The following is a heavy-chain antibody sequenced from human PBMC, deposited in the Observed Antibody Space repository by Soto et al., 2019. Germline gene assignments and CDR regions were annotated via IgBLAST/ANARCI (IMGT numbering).Heavy chain of an antibody. CDR2: ISGSGGST. V-gene: IGHV3-23*01. D-gene: IGHD6-19*01. CDR3: AKEGGDSSGWLTPRSVDFDY. J-gene: IGHJ4*02. CDR1: GFTFSSYA. Sequence: GGSLRLSCAASGFTFSSYAMSWVRQAPGKGLEWVSAISGSGGSTYYADSVKGRFTISRDNSKNTLYLQMNSLRAEDTAVYYCAKEGGDSSGWLTPRSVDFDYWGQGTLVTVPS.